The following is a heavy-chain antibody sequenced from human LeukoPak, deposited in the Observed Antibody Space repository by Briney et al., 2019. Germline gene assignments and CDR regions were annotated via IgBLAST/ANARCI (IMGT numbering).Heavy chain of an antibody. Sequence: GGSLRLSCAASGFTFSSYSMTWVRQAPGKGLEWVSSISSSSTYIYYADSVKGRFTISRDNAKNSLYLQMNSLRAEDTAVYFCARSTLGARWAFDIWGQGTMVTVSS. J-gene: IGHJ3*02. V-gene: IGHV3-21*01. CDR2: ISSSSTYI. CDR1: GFTFSSYS. D-gene: IGHD1-26*01. CDR3: ARSTLGARWAFDI.